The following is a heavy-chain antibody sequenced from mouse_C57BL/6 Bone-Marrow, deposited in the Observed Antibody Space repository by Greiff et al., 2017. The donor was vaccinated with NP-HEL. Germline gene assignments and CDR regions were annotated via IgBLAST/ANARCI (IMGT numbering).Heavy chain of an antibody. J-gene: IGHJ3*01. CDR2: IWSDGST. Sequence: VQGVESGPGLVAPSQSLSITCTVSGFSLTSYGVHWVRQPPGKGLEWLVVIWSDGSTNYNSALKSRLSISKDNSKSQVFLKMNSLQTDDTAMYYCARPARGSSYEFAYWGQGTLVTVSA. V-gene: IGHV2-6*03. CDR3: ARPARGSSYEFAY. CDR1: GFSLTSYG. D-gene: IGHD1-1*01.